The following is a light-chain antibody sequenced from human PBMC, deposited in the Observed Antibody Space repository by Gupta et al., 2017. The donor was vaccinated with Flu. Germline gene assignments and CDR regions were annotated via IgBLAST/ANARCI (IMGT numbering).Light chain of an antibody. Sequence: DIVITPSLDSLTMSLGDTSTINCKPCKRRLESSKNKNYLDWYQQRPGQPPKLLIYWVSTRESGVPDRFSGSGSGTDFTLTISSLQAEDAAVYYCLQDANRPFTFGPETRVEIK. J-gene: IGKJ3*01. V-gene: IGKV4-1*01. CDR1: KRRLESSKNKNY. CDR2: WVS. CDR3: LQDANRPFT.